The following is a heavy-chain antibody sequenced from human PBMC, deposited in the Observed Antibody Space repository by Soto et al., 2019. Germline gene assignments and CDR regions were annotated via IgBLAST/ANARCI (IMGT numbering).Heavy chain of an antibody. CDR2: INAGNGNT. CDR1: GYTFTSYA. J-gene: IGHJ6*02. V-gene: IGHV1-3*01. CDR3: ARVPWYYGSGSYYGMDV. Sequence: GASVKVSCKASGYTFTSYAMHWVRQAPGQRLEWMGWINAGNGNTKYSQKFQGRVTITRDTSASTAYMELSSLRSEGTAVYYCARVPWYYGSGSYYGMDVWGQGTTVTVSS. D-gene: IGHD3-10*01.